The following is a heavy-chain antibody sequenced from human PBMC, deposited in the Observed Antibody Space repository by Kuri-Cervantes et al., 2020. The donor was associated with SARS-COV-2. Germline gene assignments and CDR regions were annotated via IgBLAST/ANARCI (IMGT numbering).Heavy chain of an antibody. D-gene: IGHD3-10*01. V-gene: IGHV3-23*01. CDR3: AKSSTYYYGSGSYPPY. CDR1: GFTFSSYA. CDR2: ISGRGGST. J-gene: IGHJ4*02. Sequence: GGSLRLSCAASGFTFSSYAMSWVRQAPGKGLEWVSAISGRGGSTYYADSVKGRFTISGDNSKNTLYLQMNSLRAEDTAVYYCAKSSTYYYGSGSYPPYWGQGTLVTVSS.